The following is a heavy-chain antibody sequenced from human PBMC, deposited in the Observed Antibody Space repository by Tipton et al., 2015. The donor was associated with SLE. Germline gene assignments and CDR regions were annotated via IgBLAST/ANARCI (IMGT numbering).Heavy chain of an antibody. CDR1: GGTSYSYA. CDR2: IIPFFGTA. CDR3: ARAGAFCYGSFDY. J-gene: IGHJ4*02. D-gene: IGHD3-10*01. Sequence: QVQLVQSGAEVKKPGSSVKDSCKASGGTSYSYAISWVRQAPGQGLERLGGIIPFFGTAQYAQKFQGRVTITTDESTSTAYMKLSSLVSEDTAVYYCARAGAFCYGSFDYWGQGALFSVSS. V-gene: IGHV1-69*01.